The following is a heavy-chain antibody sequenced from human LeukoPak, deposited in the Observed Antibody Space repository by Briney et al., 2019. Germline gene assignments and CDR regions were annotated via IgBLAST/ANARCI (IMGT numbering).Heavy chain of an antibody. CDR2: LCGSGGST. J-gene: IGHJ4*02. Sequence: GSLRLSCGGSGFPLCSYAMRWVPPAPGKGVGWGSALCGSGGSTYYADSVKGRFTTSRDNSKNTLYLQMNSLRAEDTAVYYCAKYLISQRITGTTNTDYWGQGTLVTVSS. CDR3: AKYLISQRITGTTNTDY. V-gene: IGHV3-23*01. D-gene: IGHD1-7*01. CDR1: GFPLCSYA.